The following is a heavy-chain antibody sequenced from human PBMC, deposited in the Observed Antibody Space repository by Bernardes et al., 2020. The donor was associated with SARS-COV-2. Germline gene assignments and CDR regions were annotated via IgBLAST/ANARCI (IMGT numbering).Heavy chain of an antibody. CDR1: GGSIRTYY. Sequence: SETLSLTCTVSGGSIRTYYWSWIRQPPGQGLEWIGYIYYSGSTNYNPSLKSRVTISLDTSKNQFSLRLSSVTAADTAVYYCARGVVTTYYYYGIDVWGQGTTVTVSS. J-gene: IGHJ6*02. CDR3: ARGVVTTYYYYGIDV. V-gene: IGHV4-59*01. D-gene: IGHD2-21*02. CDR2: IYYSGST.